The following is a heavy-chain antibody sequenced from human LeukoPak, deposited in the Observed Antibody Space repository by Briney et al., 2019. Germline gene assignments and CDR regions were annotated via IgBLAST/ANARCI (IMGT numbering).Heavy chain of an antibody. CDR1: GGSFSGYY. CDR3: ARDLGPTIFGVVTPYGMDV. CDR2: IYTSGST. J-gene: IGHJ6*02. D-gene: IGHD3-3*01. V-gene: IGHV4-4*07. Sequence: SETLSLTCAVYGGSFSGYYWSWIRQPAGKGLEWIGRIYTSGSTNYNPSLKSRVTMSVDTSKNQFSLKLSSVTAADTAVYYCARDLGPTIFGVVTPYGMDVWGQGTTVTVSS.